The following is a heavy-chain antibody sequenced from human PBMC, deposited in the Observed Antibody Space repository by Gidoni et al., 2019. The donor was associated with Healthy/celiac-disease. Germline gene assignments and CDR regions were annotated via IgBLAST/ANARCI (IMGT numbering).Heavy chain of an antibody. J-gene: IGHJ4*02. D-gene: IGHD6-6*01. Sequence: EVQLLESGGGLVQPGGSLRLSCAASGFTFSSYAMSWVRQAPGKGLEWVSAISGSGGSTYYADSVKGRFTISRDNSKNTLYLQMNSLRAEDTAVYYCAKAGSKIKSSSSSSPAELRYWGQGTLVTVSS. CDR2: ISGSGGST. V-gene: IGHV3-23*01. CDR3: AKAGSKIKSSSSSSPAELRY. CDR1: GFTFSSYA.